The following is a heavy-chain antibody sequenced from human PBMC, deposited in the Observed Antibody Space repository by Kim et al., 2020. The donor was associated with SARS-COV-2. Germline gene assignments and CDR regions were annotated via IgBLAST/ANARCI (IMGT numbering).Heavy chain of an antibody. V-gene: IGHV3-11*05. Sequence: GGSLRLSCAASGFTFSDYYMSWIRQAPGKGLEWVSYISSSSSYTNYADSVKGRFTISRDNAKNSLYPQMNSLRAEDTAVYYCAREGTYGSGRDSFDYWGQGTLVTVSS. CDR3: AREGTYGSGRDSFDY. J-gene: IGHJ4*02. CDR2: ISSSSSYT. D-gene: IGHD3-10*01. CDR1: GFTFSDYY.